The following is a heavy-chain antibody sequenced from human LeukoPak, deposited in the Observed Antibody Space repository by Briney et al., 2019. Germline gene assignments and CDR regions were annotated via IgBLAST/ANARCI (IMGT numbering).Heavy chain of an antibody. Sequence: GGSLRLSFAASGFTFSSYSMNWVRQAPGKGLEWVSSISSSSSYIYYADSVKGRFTISRDNAKNSLYLQMNSLRAEDTAVYYCARHGDNVLRYFDWLSPFDYWGQGTLVTVSS. CDR3: ARHGDNVLRYFDWLSPFDY. J-gene: IGHJ4*02. CDR2: ISSSSSYI. CDR1: GFTFSSYS. D-gene: IGHD3-9*01. V-gene: IGHV3-21*01.